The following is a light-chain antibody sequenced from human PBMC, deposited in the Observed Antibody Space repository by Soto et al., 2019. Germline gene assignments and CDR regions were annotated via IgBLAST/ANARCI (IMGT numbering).Light chain of an antibody. Sequence: EIVLTQSLGTLYLSPGERATLSCRATQSVSSNYLAWYQQKPGQAPRALIYGASSRATGIPDRFSGSGAGTDFTLTISRLESEDFAVYYGQQYGSSPWTFGQGTKVEIK. CDR1: QSVSSNY. V-gene: IGKV3-20*01. CDR3: QQYGSSPWT. J-gene: IGKJ1*01. CDR2: GAS.